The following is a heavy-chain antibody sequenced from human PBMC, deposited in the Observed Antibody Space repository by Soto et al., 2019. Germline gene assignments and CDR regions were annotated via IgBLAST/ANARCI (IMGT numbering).Heavy chain of an antibody. V-gene: IGHV1-18*01. CDR3: ARIKFTYYYDTSGSGAFDM. CDR2: ISAYSGNT. D-gene: IGHD3-22*01. Sequence: ASVKVSCKTSAFTFNSYRFTWVRQAPGQGLEWMGWISAYSGNTNYAQKLQGRLTMTPDTSTSTAYMELRSLRSDDTAVYYCARIKFTYYYDTSGSGAFDMWHQGTMVTVSS. CDR1: AFTFNSYR. J-gene: IGHJ3*02.